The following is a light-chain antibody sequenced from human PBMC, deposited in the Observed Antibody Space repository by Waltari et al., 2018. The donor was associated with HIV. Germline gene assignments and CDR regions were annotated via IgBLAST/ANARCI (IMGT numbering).Light chain of an antibody. J-gene: IGLJ2*01. CDR1: ALPKRY. Sequence: SYELTQPPSVSVSPGQTARITCSGDALPKRYAYWYQQKPGQAPVLVIYKDSERPSGIPERFSGSSSGTTVTLTISGVQAEDEADYYCQSADTSGSYWVFGGGTKLTVL. V-gene: IGLV3-25*03. CDR2: KDS. CDR3: QSADTSGSYWV.